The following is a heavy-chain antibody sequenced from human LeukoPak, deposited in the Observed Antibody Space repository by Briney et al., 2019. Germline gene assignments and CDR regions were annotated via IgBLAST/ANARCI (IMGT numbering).Heavy chain of an antibody. J-gene: IGHJ4*02. CDR2: ISGDGGST. V-gene: IGHV3-43*02. Sequence: GGSLRLSCAASGFTFDDYAMHWVRQAPGKGLEWVSLISGDGGSTYYADSVKGRFTISRDNSKSSLYLQMNSLRTEDTALYYCAASPYYYGSGSLSPFDYWGQGTLVTVSS. CDR1: GFTFDDYA. CDR3: AASPYYYGSGSLSPFDY. D-gene: IGHD3-10*01.